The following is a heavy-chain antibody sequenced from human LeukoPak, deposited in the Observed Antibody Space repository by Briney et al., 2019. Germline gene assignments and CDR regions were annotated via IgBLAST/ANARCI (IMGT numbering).Heavy chain of an antibody. V-gene: IGHV3-7*03. Sequence: GGSLRLSCVASGFTFGKYWMSWVRQAPGKGLEWVANIKLDGSEKNYVDSVKGRFTISRDNSKNTLYLQMNSLRAEDTAVYFCSKDYAGAYSGSVFFDYWGQGVLVTVSS. CDR3: SKDYAGAYSGSVFFDY. D-gene: IGHD1-26*01. J-gene: IGHJ4*02. CDR2: IKLDGSEK. CDR1: GFTFGKYW.